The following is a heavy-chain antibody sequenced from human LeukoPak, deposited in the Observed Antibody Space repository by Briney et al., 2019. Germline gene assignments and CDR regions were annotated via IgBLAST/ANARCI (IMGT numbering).Heavy chain of an antibody. CDR1: GFTFSDYY. J-gene: IGHJ4*02. D-gene: IGHD3-3*01. CDR3: ARGPSSIFGVVMQGYFDY. CDR2: ISSSGSTI. V-gene: IGHV3-11*01. Sequence: GRSLRLSCAASGFTFSDYYMSWIRQAPGKGLEWVSYISSSGSTIYYADSVKGRFTISRDNAKNSLYLQMNSLRAEDTAVYYCARGPSSIFGVVMQGYFDYWGQGTLVTVSS.